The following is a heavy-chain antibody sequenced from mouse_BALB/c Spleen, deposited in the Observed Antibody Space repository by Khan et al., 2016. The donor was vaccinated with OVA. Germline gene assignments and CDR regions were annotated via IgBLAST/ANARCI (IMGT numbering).Heavy chain of an antibody. CDR2: INPNNGGT. Sequence: VELVESGAELVKPGASVKLSCKASGYNFTSFYMYWVKKRPGQGLEWIGEINPNNGGTNVNEKFKSKATLTVDKSSSTAYMELSSLTSEDSAVYYCTRGGYGSPFAYWGPRTLVTVSA. CDR1: GYNFTSFY. V-gene: IGHV1S81*02. D-gene: IGHD1-1*01. J-gene: IGHJ3*01. CDR3: TRGGYGSPFAY.